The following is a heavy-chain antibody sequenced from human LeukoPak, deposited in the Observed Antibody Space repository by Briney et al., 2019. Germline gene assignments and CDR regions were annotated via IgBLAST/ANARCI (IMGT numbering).Heavy chain of an antibody. Sequence: GGSLRLSCAASGFTFSSYAMSWVRQAPGKGLEWVSGISGSGDNTFYADSVKGRFTISRENSKNTLYVQVNSLGTEDTAAYYCAKGSYYDSSGSFYFDYWGQGTLVTASS. CDR1: GFTFSSYA. D-gene: IGHD3-22*01. J-gene: IGHJ4*02. V-gene: IGHV3-23*01. CDR2: ISGSGDNT. CDR3: AKGSYYDSSGSFYFDY.